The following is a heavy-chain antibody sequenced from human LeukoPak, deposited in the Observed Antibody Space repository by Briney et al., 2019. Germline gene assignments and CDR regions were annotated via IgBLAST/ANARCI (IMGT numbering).Heavy chain of an antibody. D-gene: IGHD1-7*01. CDR2: ISYDGSNK. J-gene: IGHJ4*02. CDR3: ATNNWNYGGADY. V-gene: IGHV3-30*04. Sequence: GGSLRLSCAASGFTFSSYAMHWVRQAPGKGLEWVAVISYDGSNKYYADSVKGRFTISRDNSKNTLYLQMNSLRAEDTAVYYCATNNWNYGGADYWGQGTLVTVSS. CDR1: GFTFSSYA.